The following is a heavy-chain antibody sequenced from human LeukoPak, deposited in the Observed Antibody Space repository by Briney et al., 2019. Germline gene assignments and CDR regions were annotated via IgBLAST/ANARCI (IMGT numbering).Heavy chain of an antibody. CDR3: ARRTYDYERGGYYYGRGWFDP. J-gene: IGHJ5*02. D-gene: IGHD3-22*01. CDR1: GVSTSSDY. V-gene: IGHV4-59*08. Sequence: SETLSLTCNVSGVSTSSDYWTWIRQTPGKGLEWIGHKYYGGDSNYNPSLRSQATISVDTSKDQVSLKLSAVTAADTAVYYCARRTYDYERGGYYYGRGWFDPWGQGTLVTVSS. CDR2: KYYGGDS.